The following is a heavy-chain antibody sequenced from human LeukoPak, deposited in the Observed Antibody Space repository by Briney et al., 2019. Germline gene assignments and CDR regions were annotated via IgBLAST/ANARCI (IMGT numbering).Heavy chain of an antibody. J-gene: IGHJ4*02. D-gene: IGHD3-10*01. CDR1: GFTFSSYA. CDR2: ISGSGGST. Sequence: GGSLRLSCAASGFTFSSYAMSWVRQAPGKGLEWVSAISGSGGSTYYADSVKGRFTISRDNSKNTLYLQMNSLRAEDTAVYYCAKGPGLLWFGESYPFDYWGQGTLVTVSS. V-gene: IGHV3-23*01. CDR3: AKGPGLLWFGESYPFDY.